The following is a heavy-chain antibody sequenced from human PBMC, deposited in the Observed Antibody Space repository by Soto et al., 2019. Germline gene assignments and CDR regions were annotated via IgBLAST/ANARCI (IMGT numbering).Heavy chain of an antibody. CDR1: GFTFSSYE. D-gene: IGHD3-22*01. CDR2: ISSSATII. Sequence: GGSLRLSCAASGFTFSSYEMNWVRQAPWKGLEWLSYISSSATIIYYADSVKGRFTISRDNAKNSLYLQMNSLRAEDTAVYYCARDFKENYYDSSGYYFGYWGQGTLVTVSS. V-gene: IGHV3-48*03. J-gene: IGHJ4*02. CDR3: ARDFKENYYDSSGYYFGY.